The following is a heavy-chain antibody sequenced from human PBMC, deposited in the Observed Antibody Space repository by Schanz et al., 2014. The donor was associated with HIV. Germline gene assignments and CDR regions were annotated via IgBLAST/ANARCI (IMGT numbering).Heavy chain of an antibody. CDR1: GFTLEDYA. Sequence: VQLVESGGGLVQPGRSLRLSCAASGFTLEDYAMHWVRQAPGKGLEWVSGMSWNRRRIGYGDAVKGRFTISRDNANNFVYLEMNGLRVEDTALYYCAKGIMGATEYYYGMDVWGRGTLVTVSS. CDR2: MSWNRRRI. CDR3: AKGIMGATEYYYGMDV. J-gene: IGHJ6*02. D-gene: IGHD1-26*01. V-gene: IGHV3-9*01.